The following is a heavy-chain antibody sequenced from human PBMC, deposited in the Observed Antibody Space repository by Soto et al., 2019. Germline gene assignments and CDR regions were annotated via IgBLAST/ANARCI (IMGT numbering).Heavy chain of an antibody. CDR1: GFSFSSYW. CDR3: ARGEMATITASDY. D-gene: IGHD5-12*01. V-gene: IGHV3-74*01. J-gene: IGHJ4*02. Sequence: EVQLVESGGGLVQPGGSLRLSCAASGFSFSSYWMHWVRQVPGKGLVWVSRIISDGSSTNYADSVKGRFTISRDNAKNTLYLQMNSLRAEDTAVYYCARGEMATITASDYWGQGTLVTVSS. CDR2: IISDGSST.